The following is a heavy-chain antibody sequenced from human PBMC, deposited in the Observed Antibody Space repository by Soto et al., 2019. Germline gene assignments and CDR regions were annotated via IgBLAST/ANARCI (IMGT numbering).Heavy chain of an antibody. Sequence: QVQLVQSGAEVKKPGASVKVSCKASGYTFTSYDINWVRQATGQGLEWMGWMNPDSGNTGYAQKSPXXFTMTRNTSISTAYMELSSLRSEDTAVYYCARGPLGYGFDPWGQGTLVTVSS. D-gene: IGHD5-12*01. V-gene: IGHV1-8*01. CDR3: ARGPLGYGFDP. CDR2: MNPDSGNT. CDR1: GYTFTSYD. J-gene: IGHJ5*02.